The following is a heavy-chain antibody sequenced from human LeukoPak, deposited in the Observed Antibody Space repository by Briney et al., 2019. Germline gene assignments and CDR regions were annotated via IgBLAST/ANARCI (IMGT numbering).Heavy chain of an antibody. CDR1: GFTFSTYN. Sequence: GESLRLSCAASGFTFSTYNMDWVRQAPGKGLEWVSYISRGSDTIYYTDSVKGRFTISRDNTKNSLYLQMNSLRADDTAVYYCARDGEAAGNMDHWGQGILVTVSS. CDR3: ARDGEAAGNMDH. CDR2: ISRGSDTI. V-gene: IGHV3-48*04. J-gene: IGHJ4*02. D-gene: IGHD6-13*01.